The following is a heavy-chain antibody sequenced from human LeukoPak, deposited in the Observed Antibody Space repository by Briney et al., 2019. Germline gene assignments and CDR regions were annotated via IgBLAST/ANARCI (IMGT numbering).Heavy chain of an antibody. CDR1: AFTFGTSW. CDR3: AGWGSDFYY. J-gene: IGHJ4*02. V-gene: IGHV3-7*01. CDR2: TSPNGRDT. Sequence: GGSLRLSCPPSAFTFGTSWMSWFRRAPGTGLQWVAHTSPNGRDTYYVDSVKGRFIISRDNPKNSLYLQMNSLRAEDTAVYYCAGWGSDFYYWGQGTLVTVSS. D-gene: IGHD3-16*01.